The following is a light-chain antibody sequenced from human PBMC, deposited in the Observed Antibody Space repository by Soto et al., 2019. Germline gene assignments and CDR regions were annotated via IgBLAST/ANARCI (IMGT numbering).Light chain of an antibody. CDR2: EVS. Sequence: QSVLTQPPSASGSPGQSVTISCTGTSSDVGGHNYVSWYQQHPGKAPKLMIYEVSKRPSGVPDRFSGSKSGNTASLTVSGLQAEDEADYYCSSFAGSNNYVFGTGSNDTVL. J-gene: IGLJ1*01. CDR3: SSFAGSNNYV. CDR1: SSDVGGHNY. V-gene: IGLV2-8*01.